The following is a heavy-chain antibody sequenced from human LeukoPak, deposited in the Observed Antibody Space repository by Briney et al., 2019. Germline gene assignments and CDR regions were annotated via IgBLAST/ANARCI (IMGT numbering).Heavy chain of an antibody. CDR1: GGSISSGGYY. D-gene: IGHD2-2*01. CDR2: IYYSGST. Sequence: SQTLSLTCTVSGGSISSGGYYWSWIRQHPGKGLEWIGYIYYSGSTYYNPSLKSRVTISVDTSKNQFSLKLSSVTAADTAVYYCARWTGSSANFDYWGQGTLVTVSS. CDR3: ARWTGSSANFDY. J-gene: IGHJ4*02. V-gene: IGHV4-31*03.